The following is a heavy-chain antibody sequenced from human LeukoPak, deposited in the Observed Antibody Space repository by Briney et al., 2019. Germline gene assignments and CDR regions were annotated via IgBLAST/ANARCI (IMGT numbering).Heavy chain of an antibody. V-gene: IGHV3-48*01. CDR1: GFTFSSYS. D-gene: IGHD2-2*01. CDR3: ARDTKYAFDN. Sequence: GGSLRLTCAASGFTFSSYSMNWVRQAPGKGLEWISYIGISSGNTKYADSVKGRFTISGDKAKNSVYLQMNSLRVEDTAVYYCARDTKYAFDNWGQGTLVTVSS. CDR2: IGISSGNT. J-gene: IGHJ4*02.